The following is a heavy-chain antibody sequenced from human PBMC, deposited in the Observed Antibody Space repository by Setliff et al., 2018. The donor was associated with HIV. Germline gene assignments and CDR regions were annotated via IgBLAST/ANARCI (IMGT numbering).Heavy chain of an antibody. CDR3: ARAAGYSSSWHRYAFEI. J-gene: IGHJ3*02. Sequence: ASVKVSCKASGYTFTGYYLHWVRQAPGQGLEWMGWIDPNSGDTNYEQKFQGRVSMTRDTSISTVYMELSSLRSDDTAVYYCARAAGYSSSWHRYAFEIWGQETMVTVSS. D-gene: IGHD6-13*01. V-gene: IGHV1-2*02. CDR1: GYTFTGYY. CDR2: IDPNSGDT.